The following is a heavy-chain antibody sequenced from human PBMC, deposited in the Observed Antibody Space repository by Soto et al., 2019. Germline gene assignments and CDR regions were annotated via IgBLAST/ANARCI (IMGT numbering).Heavy chain of an antibody. V-gene: IGHV3-30-3*01. J-gene: IGHJ4*02. Sequence: QVQLVESGGGVVQPGRSLRLSCAASGFTFSSYAMHWVRQAPGKGLEWVVVISYDGSNKYYADSVKGRFTISRDNSKNTLYLQMNSLRAEDTAVYYCARAQYYYGSGTLSGYWGQGTLVTVSS. CDR1: GFTFSSYA. CDR2: ISYDGSNK. CDR3: ARAQYYYGSGTLSGY. D-gene: IGHD3-10*01.